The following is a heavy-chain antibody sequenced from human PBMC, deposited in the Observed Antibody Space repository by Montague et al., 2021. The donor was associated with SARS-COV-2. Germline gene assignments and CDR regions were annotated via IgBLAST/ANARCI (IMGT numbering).Heavy chain of an antibody. Sequence: SLRLSCAASGFTFGDYGMSWVRQAPGKGLEWVSGINWNGGSTGYADSVKSRFTISRDNAKNSLYLQMNSLRAEDTALYYCARGLMMYYDILTGYYTHPLDYWGQGTLVTVSS. V-gene: IGHV3-20*04. J-gene: IGHJ4*02. CDR3: ARGLMMYYDILTGYYTHPLDY. CDR1: GFTFGDYG. CDR2: INWNGGST. D-gene: IGHD3-9*01.